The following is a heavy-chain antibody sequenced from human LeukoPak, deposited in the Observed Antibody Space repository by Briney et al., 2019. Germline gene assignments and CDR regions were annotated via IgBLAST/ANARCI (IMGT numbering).Heavy chain of an antibody. Sequence: PGGSLRLSCAASGFTFSSYAMSWVRQAPGKGLEWVSAISGSGGSTYYADSVKGRFTISRDNSKNTLYLQMNSLRAEDTAVYYCAKRVATTLYYYYYMDVWGKGTTVTISS. CDR2: ISGSGGST. J-gene: IGHJ6*03. CDR3: AKRVATTLYYYYYMDV. CDR1: GFTFSSYA. V-gene: IGHV3-23*01. D-gene: IGHD5-12*01.